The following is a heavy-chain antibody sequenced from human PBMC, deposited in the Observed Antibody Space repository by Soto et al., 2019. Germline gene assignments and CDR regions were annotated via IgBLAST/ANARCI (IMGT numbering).Heavy chain of an antibody. J-gene: IGHJ4*02. CDR2: ISAGNENT. CDR1: GYTLTSYA. V-gene: IGHV1-3*01. Sequence: GSVKVSCKASGYTLTSYAIHWVRQAPGQRLEWMGWISAGNENTKYSQKFQGRVTITTDTSATTAFMELSSLRSEDTAVYYCAREDSLRSPYYFDYWGQGTLVTVSS. CDR3: AREDSLRSPYYFDY.